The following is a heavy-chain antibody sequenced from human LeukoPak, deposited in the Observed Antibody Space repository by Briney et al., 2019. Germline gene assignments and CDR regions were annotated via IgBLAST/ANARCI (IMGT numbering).Heavy chain of an antibody. CDR3: ARSAALDY. CDR2: IYPGDSDI. CDR1: GYTFTSNW. J-gene: IGHJ4*02. V-gene: IGHV5-51*01. Sequence: GESLKISCKGSGYTFTSNWIDWVRQMPGKGLEWMGIIYPGDSDIRYNPSFQGQVTISADKSTSTAYLQWSSLKASDTAMYYCARSAALDYWGQGPLVTVSS. D-gene: IGHD6-13*01.